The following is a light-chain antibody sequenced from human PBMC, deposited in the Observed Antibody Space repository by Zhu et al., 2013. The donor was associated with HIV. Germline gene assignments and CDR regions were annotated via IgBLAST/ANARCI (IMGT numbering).Light chain of an antibody. CDR3: QQYGPSPPVT. CDR1: QTISSTY. Sequence: DIVLTQSPGTLSLSPGDRATLSCRASQTISSTYVGWYQQKSGQAPRLLIYGASTRATGIPDRFSGIGSGTDFTLIITRLEPEDFAVYYCQQYGPSPPVTFGGGTKVEMK. V-gene: IGKV3-20*01. CDR2: GAS. J-gene: IGKJ4*01.